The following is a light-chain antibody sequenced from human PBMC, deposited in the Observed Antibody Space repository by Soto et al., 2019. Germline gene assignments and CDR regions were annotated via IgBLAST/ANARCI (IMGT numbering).Light chain of an antibody. V-gene: IGKV3-20*01. Sequence: EIVLTQSPGTLSLSPGERATLSCRASQSVSSSYLAWYQQKLGQAPRLLIYGASSRATGIPDRFSGSGSGKDFTLTISRLEPEDFAVYYCQQYGTSFIFGGGTKVESK. CDR1: QSVSSSY. CDR2: GAS. CDR3: QQYGTSFI. J-gene: IGKJ4*01.